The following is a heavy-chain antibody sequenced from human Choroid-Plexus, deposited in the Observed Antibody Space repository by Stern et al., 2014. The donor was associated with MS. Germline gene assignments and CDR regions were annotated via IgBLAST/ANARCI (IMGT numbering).Heavy chain of an antibody. Sequence: VQLVEPGGGVVQPGRPLRLSCVASGFTFGSCAMHWVRQAPGKGLGWVAGVSYDGSNKYYADSVKGRFTISRDNSQNTLYMQMSSLRPEDTAVYYCAKDRQYLTYFFDHWGQGSLVTVSS. V-gene: IGHV3-30*18. CDR3: AKDRQYLTYFFDH. CDR1: GFTFGSCA. CDR2: VSYDGSNK. D-gene: IGHD2/OR15-2a*01. J-gene: IGHJ5*02.